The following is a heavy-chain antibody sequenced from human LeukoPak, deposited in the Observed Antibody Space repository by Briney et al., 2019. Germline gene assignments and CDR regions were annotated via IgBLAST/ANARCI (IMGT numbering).Heavy chain of an antibody. CDR3: GRDILSSGYDWGFDY. V-gene: IGHV3-48*02. D-gene: IGHD5-12*01. CDR2: ISSSSSTI. Sequence: GGSLRLSCAASGFTFSSYSMNWVRQAPGKGLEWVSYISSSSSTIYYADSVKGRFTISRDNAKNSLYLQLNILRDEDTAVYYCGRDILSSGYDWGFDYWGQGTLVTVSS. CDR1: GFTFSSYS. J-gene: IGHJ4*02.